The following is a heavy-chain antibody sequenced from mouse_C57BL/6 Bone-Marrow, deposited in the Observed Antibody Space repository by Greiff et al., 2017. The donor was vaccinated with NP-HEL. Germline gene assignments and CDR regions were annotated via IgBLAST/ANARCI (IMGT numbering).Heavy chain of an antibody. V-gene: IGHV5-16*01. J-gene: IGHJ4*01. D-gene: IGHD1-1*01. CDR1: GFTFSDYY. Sequence: DVKLVESEGGLVQPGSSMKLSCTASGFTFSDYYMAWVRQVPEKGLEWVANINYDGSSTYYLDSLKSRFIISRDNAKNILYLQMSSLKSEDTATYYCARGGYYYGSSFYYYAMDYWGQGTSVTVSS. CDR3: ARGGYYYGSSFYYYAMDY. CDR2: INYDGSST.